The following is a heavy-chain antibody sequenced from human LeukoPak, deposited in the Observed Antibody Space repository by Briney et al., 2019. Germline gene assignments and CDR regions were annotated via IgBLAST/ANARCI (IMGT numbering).Heavy chain of an antibody. CDR1: GGSVSNYY. D-gene: IGHD6-19*01. Sequence: PSETLSLTCSVSGGSVSNYYWGWIRQPPGKGLEWTGSIFYTGTTYYNPSLKSRLTLSVDTSKNQFSLQLTSVTAADTAVYFCARQNSGWRFDYWGQGNLVTVSS. V-gene: IGHV4-39*01. CDR2: IFYTGTT. CDR3: ARQNSGWRFDY. J-gene: IGHJ4*02.